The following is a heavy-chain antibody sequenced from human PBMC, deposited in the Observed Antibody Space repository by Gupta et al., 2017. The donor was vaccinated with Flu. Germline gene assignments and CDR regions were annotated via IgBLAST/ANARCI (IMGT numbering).Heavy chain of an antibody. CDR2: IYYSGST. J-gene: IGHJ6*02. V-gene: IGHV4-39*01. CDR3: ARIVVPAALYYYGMDV. D-gene: IGHD2-2*01. Sequence: LQLPASGPGLVKPSETLSLPCTVSGLSIISSSYYWGWIRPPPGKGLEWIGSIYYSGSTYYNPSLKSRVTISVDTSKNQFSLKLSSVTAADTAVYYCARIVVPAALYYYGMDVWGQGTTVTVSS. CDR1: GLSIISSSYY.